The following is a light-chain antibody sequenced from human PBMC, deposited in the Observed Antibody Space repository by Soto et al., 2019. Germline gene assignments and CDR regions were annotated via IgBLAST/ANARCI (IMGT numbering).Light chain of an antibody. CDR2: GAS. V-gene: IGKV3-20*01. Sequence: EIVMTQSPVTLSVSPGDRATLSCRASQSVNSNLAWYQQKPGQTPKLLIYGASSRAAGIPDRFSGSGSGTDFTLTIGRLEPEDFAMYYCQQYGSSPRTFGQGTKVEIK. J-gene: IGKJ1*01. CDR3: QQYGSSPRT. CDR1: QSVNSN.